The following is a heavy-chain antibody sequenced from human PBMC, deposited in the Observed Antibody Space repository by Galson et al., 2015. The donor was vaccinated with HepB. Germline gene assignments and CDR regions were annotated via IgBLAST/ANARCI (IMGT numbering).Heavy chain of an antibody. Sequence: SLRLSCAASGFTFSDHAMSWVRQAPGKGLEWVSVMSASGESIYYADSVKGRFTISRDNSKSTLYLQINSLRAEDTAVYYCAKDQGTEYYYYMDVWGKGTTVTVSS. J-gene: IGHJ6*03. D-gene: IGHD3/OR15-3a*01. CDR2: MSASGESI. CDR1: GFTFSDHA. V-gene: IGHV3-23*01. CDR3: AKDQGTEYYYYMDV.